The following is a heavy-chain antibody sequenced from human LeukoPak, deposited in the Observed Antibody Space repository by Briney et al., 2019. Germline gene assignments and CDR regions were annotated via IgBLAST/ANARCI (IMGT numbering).Heavy chain of an antibody. Sequence: ASVKVSCKASGYTFTSYAMNWVRQAPGQGLEWMGWINTNTGNPTYAQGFTGRFVFSLDTSVSTAYLQISSLKAEDTAVYYCARDDQNYDFWSGYSYCYYGMDVWGQGTTVTVSS. D-gene: IGHD3-3*01. CDR1: GYTFTSYA. CDR3: ARDDQNYDFWSGYSYCYYGMDV. J-gene: IGHJ6*02. V-gene: IGHV7-4-1*02. CDR2: INTNTGNP.